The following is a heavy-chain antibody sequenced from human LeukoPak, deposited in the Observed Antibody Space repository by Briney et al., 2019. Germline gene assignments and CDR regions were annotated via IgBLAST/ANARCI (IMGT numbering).Heavy chain of an antibody. CDR1: GGSISSFY. J-gene: IGHJ3*02. D-gene: IGHD2-15*01. V-gene: IGHV4-59*12. CDR3: ARDYPGGRGYCSGGSCYYDAFDI. Sequence: SETLSLTCTVSGGSISSFYWSWIRQPPGKGLEWIGYIYYSGSTNYNPSLKSRVTISVDTSKNQFSLKLSSVTAADTAVYYCARDYPGGRGYCSGGSCYYDAFDIWGQGTMVTVSS. CDR2: IYYSGST.